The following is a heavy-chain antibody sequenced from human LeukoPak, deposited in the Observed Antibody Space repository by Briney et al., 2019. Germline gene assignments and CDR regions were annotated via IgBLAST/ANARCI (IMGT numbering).Heavy chain of an antibody. J-gene: IGHJ5*02. CDR1: GYTFTSYA. CDR2: INAGNGNT. CDR3: ARDRAAGDFWSGYYWFDP. D-gene: IGHD3-3*01. Sequence: ASVKVSCKASGYTFTSYALHWVRQAPGQRLEWMGWINAGNGNTKYSQKFQGRVTITRDTSASTAYMELRSLRSDDTAVYYWARDRAAGDFWSGYYWFDPWGQGTLVTVSS. V-gene: IGHV1-3*01.